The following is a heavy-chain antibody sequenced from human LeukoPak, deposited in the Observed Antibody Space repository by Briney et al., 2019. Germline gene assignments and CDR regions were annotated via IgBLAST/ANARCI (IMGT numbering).Heavy chain of an antibody. D-gene: IGHD3-10*01. CDR2: MNPNSGNA. Sequence: ASVKVSCKASGYTFTNHDINWVRQATGQGLEWMGWMNPNSGNARYSQKLQGRLTLTRDTSISTAYMELSSLRSDDTAVYYCVRMAVRGVISPWGEGTRVTVPS. V-gene: IGHV1-8*03. CDR1: GYTFTNHD. J-gene: IGHJ5*02. CDR3: VRMAVRGVISP.